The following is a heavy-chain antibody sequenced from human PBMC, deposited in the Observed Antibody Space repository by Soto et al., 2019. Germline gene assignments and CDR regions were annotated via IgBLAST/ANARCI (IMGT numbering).Heavy chain of an antibody. J-gene: IGHJ6*02. CDR3: ARAPYSTNYYYYGIDV. CDR1: GGSISSDAYS. D-gene: IGHD2-2*01. CDR2: MSHRGIP. Sequence: QLQLQESGSGLVKPSQTLSLTCAVSGGSISSDAYSWSWIRQPPGKGLEWVGYMSHRGIPYYNPSLKSRVTISVDRSKHQFSLKLTAVTAADTAVYYCARAPYSTNYYYYGIDVWGQGTTVTVSS. V-gene: IGHV4-30-2*01.